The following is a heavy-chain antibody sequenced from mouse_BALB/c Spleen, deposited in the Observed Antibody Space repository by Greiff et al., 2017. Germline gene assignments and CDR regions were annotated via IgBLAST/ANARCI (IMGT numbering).Heavy chain of an antibody. D-gene: IGHD2-10*01. CDR1: GYAFSSYW. V-gene: IGHV1-80*01. CDR2: IYPGDGDT. Sequence: QVQLQQTGAELVRPGSSVKISCKASGYAFSSYWMNWVKQRPGQGLEWIGQIYPGDGDTNYNGKFKGKATLTADKSSSTAYMQLSSLTSEDSAVYFCARTYYGNVPYAMDYWGQGTSVTVSS. CDR3: ARTYYGNVPYAMDY. J-gene: IGHJ4*01.